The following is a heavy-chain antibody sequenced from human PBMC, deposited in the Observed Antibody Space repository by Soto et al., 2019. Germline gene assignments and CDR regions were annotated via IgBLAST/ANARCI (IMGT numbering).Heavy chain of an antibody. D-gene: IGHD2-2*01. Sequence: QVQLVQSGAEVKKPGASVKVSCKASGYTFTSYGISWVRQAPGQGLEWMGWISAYNGNINYAQKLQGRVTMTTDTSTSTAYMELRSLRSDDTAVYYCARDRALGYCSSTSCTRSYYYYYMDVWGKGTTVTVSS. V-gene: IGHV1-18*01. CDR2: ISAYNGNI. CDR1: GYTFTSYG. J-gene: IGHJ6*03. CDR3: ARDRALGYCSSTSCTRSYYYYYMDV.